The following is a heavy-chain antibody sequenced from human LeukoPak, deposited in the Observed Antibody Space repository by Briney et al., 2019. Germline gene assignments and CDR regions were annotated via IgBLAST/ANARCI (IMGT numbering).Heavy chain of an antibody. J-gene: IGHJ4*02. V-gene: IGHV1-2*02. CDR3: ARVWQWLVPTPDFDY. Sequence: GASVKVSCKASGYTFTGYYMHWVRQAPGQGLEWMGWINPNSGGTNYAQKFQGRVTMTRDTSISTAYMELSRLRSDDTAVYYCARVWQWLVPTPDFDYWGQGTLVTVSS. CDR2: INPNSGGT. D-gene: IGHD6-19*01. CDR1: GYTFTGYY.